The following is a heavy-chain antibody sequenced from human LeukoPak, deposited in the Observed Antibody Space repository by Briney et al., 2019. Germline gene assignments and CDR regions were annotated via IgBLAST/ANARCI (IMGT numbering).Heavy chain of an antibody. J-gene: IGHJ3*02. CDR1: GGSISSSSYY. V-gene: IGHV4-39*01. Sequence: PSETLSLTCTVSGGSISSSSYYWGWIRQPPGKGLEWIGSIYYSGSTYYNPSLKSRVTISVDTSKNQFSLKLSSVTAADTAVYYCAIGEGVWLIDWLFRAAFDIWGQGTMVTVSS. D-gene: IGHD3-9*01. CDR3: AIGEGVWLIDWLFRAAFDI. CDR2: IYYSGST.